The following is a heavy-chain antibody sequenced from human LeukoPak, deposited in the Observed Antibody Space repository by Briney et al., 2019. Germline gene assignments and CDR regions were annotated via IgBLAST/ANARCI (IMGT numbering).Heavy chain of an antibody. Sequence: GGSLRLSCVDSGFTFSSYWMSWVRQAPGKGLEWVANINLAGSERYYVDSVKGRFAISRDNAKNSLYLQMNSLRAEDTAVYYCARSRLVGATTPTDYWGQGTLVTVSS. V-gene: IGHV3-7*04. CDR3: ARSRLVGATTPTDY. J-gene: IGHJ4*02. CDR2: INLAGSER. CDR1: GFTFSSYW. D-gene: IGHD1-26*01.